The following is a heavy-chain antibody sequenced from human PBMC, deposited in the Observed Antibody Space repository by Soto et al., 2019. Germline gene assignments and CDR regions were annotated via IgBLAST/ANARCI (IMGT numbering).Heavy chain of an antibody. CDR3: AHSFRFLWFGELTWYFDY. V-gene: IGHV2-5*02. J-gene: IGHJ4*02. Sequence: QITLKESGPTLVKPTQTLTLTCTFSGFSLSTSGVGVGWIRQPPGKALEWLALIYWDDDKRYSPSLKSRLTITKDTSKNQVVLTMTNMDPVDTATYYCAHSFRFLWFGELTWYFDYWGQGTLVTVSS. D-gene: IGHD3-10*01. CDR1: GFSLSTSGVG. CDR2: IYWDDDK.